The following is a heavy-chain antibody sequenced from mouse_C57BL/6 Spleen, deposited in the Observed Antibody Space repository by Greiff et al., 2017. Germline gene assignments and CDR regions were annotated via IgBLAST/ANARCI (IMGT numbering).Heavy chain of an antibody. D-gene: IGHD3-3*01. J-gene: IGHJ2*01. CDR2: ISYDGSN. Sequence: VQLQQSGPGLVKPSQSLSLTCSVTGYSITSGYYWNWIRQFPGNKLEWMGYISYDGSNNYNPSLKNRISITRDTSKNQFFLKLNSVTTEDTATYYCAREGDVGAFDYWGQGTTLTVSS. V-gene: IGHV3-6*01. CDR1: GYSITSGYY. CDR3: AREGDVGAFDY.